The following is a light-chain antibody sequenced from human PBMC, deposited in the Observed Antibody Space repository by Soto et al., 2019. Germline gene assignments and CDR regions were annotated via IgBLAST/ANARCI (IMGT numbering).Light chain of an antibody. V-gene: IGLV2-14*01. CDR3: CSHTSSSTQG. J-gene: IGLJ2*01. CDR1: SSDVGGYNY. CDR2: DVS. Sequence: QSALTQPASVSGSPGQSITISCTGTSSDVGGYNYVSWYQQHPGKAPKLMIYDVSNRPSGVSNRFSGSKSGNTASLTISGLQAEDEADYYSCSHTSSSTQGFGGGTKLTVL.